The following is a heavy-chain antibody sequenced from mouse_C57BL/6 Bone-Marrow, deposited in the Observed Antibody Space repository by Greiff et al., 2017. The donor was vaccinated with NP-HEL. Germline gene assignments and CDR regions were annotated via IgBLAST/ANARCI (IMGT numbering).Heavy chain of an antibody. Sequence: EVKLVESGGGLVKPGGSLKLSCAASGFTFSDYGMHWVRQAPEKGLEWVAYISSGSSTIYYADTVKGRFTISRDNAKNTLFLQMTSLRSEDTAMYYCAKRGYYGSSYVGWYFDVWGTGTTVTVSS. D-gene: IGHD1-1*01. V-gene: IGHV5-17*01. J-gene: IGHJ1*03. CDR1: GFTFSDYG. CDR3: AKRGYYGSSYVGWYFDV. CDR2: ISSGSSTI.